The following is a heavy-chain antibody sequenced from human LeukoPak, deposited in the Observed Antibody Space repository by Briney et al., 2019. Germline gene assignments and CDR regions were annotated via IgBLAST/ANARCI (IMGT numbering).Heavy chain of an antibody. D-gene: IGHD3-16*02. J-gene: IGHJ4*02. Sequence: GGSLRLSCAASGFTFSTYAMSWVRQAPGKGLEWVSSISSSSSYIYYADSVKGRFTISRDNAKNSLYLQMNSLRAEDTAVYYCAREGVTFGGVIVKGTYFDYWGQGTLVTVSS. CDR3: AREGVTFGGVIVKGTYFDY. V-gene: IGHV3-21*01. CDR1: GFTFSTYA. CDR2: ISSSSSYI.